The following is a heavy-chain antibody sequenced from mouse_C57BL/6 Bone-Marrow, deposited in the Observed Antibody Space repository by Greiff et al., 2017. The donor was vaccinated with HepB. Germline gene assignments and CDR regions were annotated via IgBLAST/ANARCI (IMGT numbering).Heavy chain of an antibody. J-gene: IGHJ3*01. Sequence: LQESGAELVKPGASVKLSCKASGYTFTSYWMHWVKQRPGQGLEWIGMIHPNSGSTNYNEKFKSKATLTVDKSSSTAYMQLSSLTSEDSAVYYCARGPFHYYGSGGFAYWGQGTLVTVSA. CDR1: GYTFTSYW. D-gene: IGHD1-1*01. CDR2: IHPNSGST. CDR3: ARGPFHYYGSGGFAY. V-gene: IGHV1-64*01.